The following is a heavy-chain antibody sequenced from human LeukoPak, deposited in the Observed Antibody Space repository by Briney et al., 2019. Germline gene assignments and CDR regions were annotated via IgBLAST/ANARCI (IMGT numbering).Heavy chain of an antibody. CDR3: ARDGSGYGDYFDY. J-gene: IGHJ4*02. CDR1: GFTFSSYA. V-gene: IGHV3-7*01. Sequence: PGGSLRLSCAASGFTFSSYAMSWVRQAPGKGLEWVANIKQDGSEKYYVDSVKGRFTISRDNAKNSLYLQMNSLRAEDTAVYYCARDGSGYGDYFDYWGQGTLVTVSS. CDR2: IKQDGSEK. D-gene: IGHD4-17*01.